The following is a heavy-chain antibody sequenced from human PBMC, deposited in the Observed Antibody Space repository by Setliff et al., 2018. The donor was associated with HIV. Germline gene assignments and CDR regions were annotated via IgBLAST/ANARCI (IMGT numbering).Heavy chain of an antibody. V-gene: IGHV3-48*01. CDR1: GFTFSRYS. J-gene: IGHJ4*02. CDR3: ARGTSGSGWYGDY. CDR2: INGGGTTI. D-gene: IGHD6-19*01. Sequence: RLSCAASGFTFSRYSMNWVRQAPGKGLEWLSYINGGGTTIYYADSVKGRFTISRDNAKNSVYLQIDSLRVEDTAVYYCARGTSGSGWYGDYWGQGTLVTVSS.